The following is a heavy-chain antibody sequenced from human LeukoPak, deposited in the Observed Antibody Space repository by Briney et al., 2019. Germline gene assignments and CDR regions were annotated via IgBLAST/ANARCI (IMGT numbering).Heavy chain of an antibody. J-gene: IGHJ4*02. Sequence: SETLSLTCTVSGGSISSGGYYWSWMRQPPGKGLEWIGEINHSGSTNYNPSLKSRVTISVDTSKNQFSLKLSSVTAADTAVYYCARRIYSNYFDYWGQGTLVTVSS. D-gene: IGHD4-11*01. CDR3: ARRIYSNYFDY. CDR1: GGSISSGGYY. CDR2: INHSGST. V-gene: IGHV4-30-2*01.